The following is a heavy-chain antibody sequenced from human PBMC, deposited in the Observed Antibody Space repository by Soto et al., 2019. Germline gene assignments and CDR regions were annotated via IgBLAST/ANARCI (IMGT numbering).Heavy chain of an antibody. D-gene: IGHD2-21*02. CDR2: IIPIFGTA. CDR1: GVTFSSYA. CDR3: ARNHYSYCGGDCYLGDLDY. Sequence: GASVKVSCKASGVTFSSYAISWVRQAPGQWLEWMGGIIPIFGTANYAQKFQGRVTITADESTSTAYMELSSLRSEDTAVYYCARNHYSYCGGDCYLGDLDYWGQGTLVTVSS. V-gene: IGHV1-69*13. J-gene: IGHJ4*02.